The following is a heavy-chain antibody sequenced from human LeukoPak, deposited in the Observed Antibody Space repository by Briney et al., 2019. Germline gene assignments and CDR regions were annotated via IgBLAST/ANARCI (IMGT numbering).Heavy chain of an antibody. CDR2: ISATGGST. CDR3: ARGSRGSSGYLNWFDP. Sequence: GGSLRLSCAASGFSFSTYWMHWIRQAPGKGLEWVSAISATGGSTYYADSVKGRFITSRDNSKNTLYLQIDSLRAEDTAIYYCARGSRGSSGYLNWFDPWGQGTLVTVSS. D-gene: IGHD3-22*01. CDR1: GFSFSTYW. J-gene: IGHJ5*02. V-gene: IGHV3-23*01.